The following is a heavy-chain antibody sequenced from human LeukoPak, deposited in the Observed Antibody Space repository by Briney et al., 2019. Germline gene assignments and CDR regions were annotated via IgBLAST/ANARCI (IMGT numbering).Heavy chain of an antibody. CDR1: GGSISSYS. V-gene: IGHV4-39*07. J-gene: IGHJ6*03. CDR2: VYYSGST. CDR3: V. Sequence: ASETLSLTCTVSGGSISSYSWGWIRQPPGKGLEWIGSVYYSGSTYYNPSLKSRVTISVDTSKNQFSLNRISVTAADTAYYMDVWAKGPRSPAP.